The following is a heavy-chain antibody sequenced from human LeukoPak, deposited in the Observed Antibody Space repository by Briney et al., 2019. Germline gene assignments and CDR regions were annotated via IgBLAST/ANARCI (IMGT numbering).Heavy chain of an antibody. CDR1: GGSISSYY. CDR2: IYYSGST. CDR3: ASLGYCSSTSCLGSFDY. V-gene: IGHV4-59*01. Sequence: SETLSLTCTVSGGSISSYYWSWIRQPPGQGLEWVGYIYYSGSTNYNPSLKSRVTISVDTSKNQFSLKLSSVTAADTAVYYCASLGYCSSTSCLGSFDYWGQGTLVTVSS. D-gene: IGHD2-2*01. J-gene: IGHJ4*02.